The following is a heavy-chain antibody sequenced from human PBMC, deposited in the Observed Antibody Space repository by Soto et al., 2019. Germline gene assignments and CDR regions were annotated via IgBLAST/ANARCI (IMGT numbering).Heavy chain of an antibody. CDR2: FDPEDGET. CDR3: ATVLGGDHNWFDP. Sequence: ASVKVSCKASGYTFTSYYMHWVRQAPGKGLEWMGGFDPEDGETTYAQKFQGRVTMTEDTSTDTAYMELSSLRSEDTAVYYCATVLGGDHNWFDPWGQGTLVTVSS. CDR1: GYTFTSYY. J-gene: IGHJ5*02. D-gene: IGHD1-26*01. V-gene: IGHV1-24*01.